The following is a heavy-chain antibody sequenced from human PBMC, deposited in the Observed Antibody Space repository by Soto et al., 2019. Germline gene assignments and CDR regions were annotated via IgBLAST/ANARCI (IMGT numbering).Heavy chain of an antibody. CDR3: TTDEEDNGNDGDVDH. CDR2: FEDKGTT. CDR1: GLPFSKAC. J-gene: IGHJ4*02. D-gene: IGHD1-1*01. Sequence: EVHLVESGGGLVKPGGSLRLSCAASGLPFSKACMSWVRQAPGKGLEWLGRFEDKGTTDYAEPVKDRFAISRDDSQNKVYLQMDSLKAEDTAVYYCTTDEEDNGNDGDVDHWGQGTLGTVSS. V-gene: IGHV3-15*04.